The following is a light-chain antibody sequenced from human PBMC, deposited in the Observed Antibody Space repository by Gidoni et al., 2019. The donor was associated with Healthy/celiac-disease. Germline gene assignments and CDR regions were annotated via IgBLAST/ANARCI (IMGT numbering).Light chain of an antibody. J-gene: IGKJ1*01. CDR2: GAS. CDR1: QSVSSN. Sequence: EIVLTQSPATLSVSPGERATLSCRASQSVSSNLAWYQQKPGQAPRLLIYGASTRATGIPARFSGSGSGTEFTLTISSLQSEDFAVYYCQQYNNWPPVTFGQGTKVEIK. V-gene: IGKV3-15*01. CDR3: QQYNNWPPVT.